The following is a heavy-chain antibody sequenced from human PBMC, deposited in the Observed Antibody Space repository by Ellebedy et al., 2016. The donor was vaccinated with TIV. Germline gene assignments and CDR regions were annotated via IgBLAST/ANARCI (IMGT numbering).Heavy chain of an antibody. V-gene: IGHV3-66*01. D-gene: IGHD5-18*01. CDR1: GVTVSTDF. J-gene: IGHJ6*02. CDR2: LYPDGRT. CDR3: ARDLGYSYGYYGMDV. Sequence: GGSLRLSCVVSGVTVSTDFMSWVRQAPGKGPEWVSILYPDGRTFYADSEKGRFTISRDTSKNTLYLQMNSLRAEDTAVYYCARDLGYSYGYYGMDVWGQGTTVTVSS.